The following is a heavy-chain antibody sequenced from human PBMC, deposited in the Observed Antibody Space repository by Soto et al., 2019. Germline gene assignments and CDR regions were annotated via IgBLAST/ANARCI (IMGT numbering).Heavy chain of an antibody. D-gene: IGHD2-21*02. CDR3: ARRTAGWYFEL. J-gene: IGHJ2*01. Sequence: EVQLVESGGGLVQPGGSLRLSCAASGFMFNSYAMHWVRQAPGKGLEYVSAISSLGDSTFYANSVKDRFTISRDNSKNTLYLQMGSLRAEDMAVCFCARRTAGWYFELWGRGTLVTVSS. CDR1: GFMFNSYA. CDR2: ISSLGDST. V-gene: IGHV3-64*01.